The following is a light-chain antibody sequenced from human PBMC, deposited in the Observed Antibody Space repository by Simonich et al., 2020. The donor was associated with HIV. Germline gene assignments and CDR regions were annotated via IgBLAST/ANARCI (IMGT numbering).Light chain of an antibody. V-gene: IGKV3-15*01. CDR1: QSVSRK. J-gene: IGKJ4*01. CDR3: QQYNNWPPLT. Sequence: EIVMTQSPATLSVSPGERATLSCRASQSVSRKLAWYQQRLGQAPRLLIYGASTRATGIPARFSGSGSGSEFTLTISSLQYEDFAVYYCQQYNNWPPLTFGGGTKVEMK. CDR2: GAS.